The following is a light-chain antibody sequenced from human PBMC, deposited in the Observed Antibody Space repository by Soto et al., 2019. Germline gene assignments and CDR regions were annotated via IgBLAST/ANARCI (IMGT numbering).Light chain of an antibody. V-gene: IGLV2-14*01. J-gene: IGLJ1*01. CDR2: DAT. CDR3: SSHSNITPYV. Sequence: QSVLTQPASVSGSPGQSITISCTGTSRDVGAYNYVSWYQQHPGKAPKLMVYDATNRPSGVSDRFSGSKSGNTASLTISGLQAEDEADYFCSSHSNITPYVFGTGTKVPV. CDR1: SRDVGAYNY.